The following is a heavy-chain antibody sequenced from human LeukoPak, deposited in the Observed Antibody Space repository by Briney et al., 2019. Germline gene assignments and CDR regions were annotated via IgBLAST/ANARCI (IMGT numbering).Heavy chain of an antibody. CDR2: INHSGST. J-gene: IGHJ4*02. V-gene: IGHV4-34*01. Sequence: PSETLSLTCAVYGGSFSGYYWSWIRQPPGKGLEWIGEINHSGSTNYNPSLKSRVTISVDTSKNQFSLKLSSVTAADTAVYYSARGEDYYDSSGYPDYWGQGTLVTVSS. CDR3: ARGEDYYDSSGYPDY. CDR1: GGSFSGYY. D-gene: IGHD3-22*01.